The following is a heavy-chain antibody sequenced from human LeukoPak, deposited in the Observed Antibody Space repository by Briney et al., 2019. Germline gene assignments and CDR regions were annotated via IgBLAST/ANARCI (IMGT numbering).Heavy chain of an antibody. D-gene: IGHD3-22*01. J-gene: IGHJ4*02. CDR1: GFTFSSYG. V-gene: IGHV3-33*06. CDR2: IWYDGSNK. Sequence: GGSLRLSCAASGFTFSSYGMHSVRQAPGKGLGWVAVIWYDGSNKNYADYVKGRFTISRDNSKNTLYLQMNSLRAEDTAVYYCAKPQYYHSSGYYFDVWGQGTLVTVSS. CDR3: AKPQYYHSSGYYFDV.